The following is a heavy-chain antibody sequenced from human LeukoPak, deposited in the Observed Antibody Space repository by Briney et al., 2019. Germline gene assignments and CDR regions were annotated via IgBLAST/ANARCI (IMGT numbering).Heavy chain of an antibody. CDR3: ARDAPLYYYDSSGDQRGFDP. J-gene: IGHJ5*02. D-gene: IGHD3-22*01. CDR1: GGTFSSYA. V-gene: IGHV1-69*13. CDR2: IIPIFGTA. Sequence: EASVKVSCKASGGTFSSYAISWVRQAPGQGLEWMGGIIPIFGTANYALKFQGRVTITADESTSTAYMELSSLRSEDTAVYYCARDAPLYYYDSSGDQRGFDPWGQGTLVTVSS.